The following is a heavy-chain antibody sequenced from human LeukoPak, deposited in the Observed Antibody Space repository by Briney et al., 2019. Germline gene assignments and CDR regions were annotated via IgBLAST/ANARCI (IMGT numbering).Heavy chain of an antibody. CDR2: LFSSGSA. V-gene: IGHV4-39*01. CDR1: GGSISNSDYY. Sequence: SETLSLTCTVSGGSISNSDYYWAWIRQPPGKGLEWIGSLFSSGSAYYNLSLKSRVTISVDTSDNQVSLRLSSVTAADTAVYYCARHAFRICSGGFCGNYFDPWGQGTLVTVSS. D-gene: IGHD2-15*01. J-gene: IGHJ5*02. CDR3: ARHAFRICSGGFCGNYFDP.